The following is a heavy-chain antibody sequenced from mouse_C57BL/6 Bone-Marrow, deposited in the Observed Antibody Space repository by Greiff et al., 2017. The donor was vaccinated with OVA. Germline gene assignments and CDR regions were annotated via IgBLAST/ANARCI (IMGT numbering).Heavy chain of an antibody. CDR3: ARGEGSWFAY. CDR2: IYPGDGDT. J-gene: IGHJ3*01. Sequence: QVQLQQSGPELVKPGASVKISCKASGYAFSSSWMNWVKQRPGQGLEWIGRIYPGDGDTNYNGKFKGKATLTADKSSSTAYMQLSSLTSEDSAVCVCARGEGSWFAYWGQGTLVTVSA. V-gene: IGHV1-82*01. CDR1: GYAFSSSW.